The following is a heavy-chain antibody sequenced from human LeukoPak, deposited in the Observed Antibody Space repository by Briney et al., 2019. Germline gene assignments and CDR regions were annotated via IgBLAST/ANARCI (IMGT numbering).Heavy chain of an antibody. D-gene: IGHD6-13*01. J-gene: IGHJ3*02. CDR2: INSDGSST. CDR3: ARPGSSRCHQYAFDM. Sequence: GGSLRLSCAASGFTFSGYWMHWVRQAPGKGLVWVSRINSDGSSTSYADSVKGRFTISRDNAKNTLYLQMNSLRAEDTAVYYCARPGSSRCHQYAFDMWGGETMVSVPS. V-gene: IGHV3-74*01. CDR1: GFTFSGYW.